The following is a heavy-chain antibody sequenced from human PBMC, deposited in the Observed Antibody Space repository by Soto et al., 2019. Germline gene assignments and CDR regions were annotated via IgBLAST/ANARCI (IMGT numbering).Heavy chain of an antibody. J-gene: IGHJ5*02. CDR2: IFPSDSDT. D-gene: IGHD3-22*01. CDR3: ARKDKSGYSNWFDP. Sequence: PGESLNISCITSGYKFTAYVISWVRQMPGKGLEWMVIIFPSDSDTRYSPSFQGQVTISADSSTSTVFLQWASLKASDTAVYFCARKDKSGYSNWFDPWGQGTLVTVSS. CDR1: GYKFTAYV. V-gene: IGHV5-51*01.